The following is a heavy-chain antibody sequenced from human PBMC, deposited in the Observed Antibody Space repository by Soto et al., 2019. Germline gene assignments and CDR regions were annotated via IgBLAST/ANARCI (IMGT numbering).Heavy chain of an antibody. J-gene: IGHJ3*02. D-gene: IGHD2-15*01. V-gene: IGHV3-53*04. CDR1: GFTVSSNY. CDR2: IYSGGST. CDR3: ARVGYCSGGSCHDAFDI. Sequence: EVQLVESGGGLVQPGGSLRLSCAASGFTVSSNYMSWVRQAPGKGLEWGSVIYSGGSTYYADSVKGRFTISRHNSKNTLYLQMNSLRAEDTAVYYCARVGYCSGGSCHDAFDIWGQGTMVTVSS.